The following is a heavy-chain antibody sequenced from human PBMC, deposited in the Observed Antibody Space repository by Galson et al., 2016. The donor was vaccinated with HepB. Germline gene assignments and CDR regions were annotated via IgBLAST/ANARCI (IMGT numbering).Heavy chain of an antibody. CDR3: ARDQGWEGGWFDP. CDR2: IHFSGTPI. V-gene: IGHV3-48*03. CDR1: GFTFGSFE. Sequence: SLRLSCAGSGFTFGSFEMTWVRQAPGKGLEWVSIIHFSGTPIYYADSVKGRFSISRDNAKNSLYLQMNSLRVEDTATYYCARDQGWEGGWFDPWGQGTLVTVSS. D-gene: IGHD1-26*01. J-gene: IGHJ5*02.